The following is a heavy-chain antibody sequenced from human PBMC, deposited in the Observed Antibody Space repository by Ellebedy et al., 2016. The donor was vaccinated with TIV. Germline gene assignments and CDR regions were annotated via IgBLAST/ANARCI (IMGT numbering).Heavy chain of an antibody. J-gene: IGHJ5*02. D-gene: IGHD3-9*01. Sequence: GGSLRLXXAPSGFTFSSYGMHWVRQAPGKGLEWVAVIWYDGSNKYYAASVKGRFTISRDNSKNTLYLQMNSLRAEDTAVYYCARARLDWNWFDPWGQGTLVTVSS. CDR3: ARARLDWNWFDP. CDR2: IWYDGSNK. CDR1: GFTFSSYG. V-gene: IGHV3-33*01.